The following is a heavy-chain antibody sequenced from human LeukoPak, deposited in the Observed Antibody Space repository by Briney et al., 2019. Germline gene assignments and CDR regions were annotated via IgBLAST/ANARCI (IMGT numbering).Heavy chain of an antibody. V-gene: IGHV3-30*02. J-gene: IGHJ4*02. D-gene: IGHD3-9*01. CDR1: GFTFSSYG. Sequence: GGSLRLSCAASGFTFSSYGMHWVRQAPGKGLEWVAFIRYDGSNKYYADSVKGRFTISRDNSKNTLFLQMHSLRVDDTAVYYCAKDGPSYNILTGFRRTSAYYFDYWGQGTLVTVSS. CDR3: AKDGPSYNILTGFRRTSAYYFDY. CDR2: IRYDGSNK.